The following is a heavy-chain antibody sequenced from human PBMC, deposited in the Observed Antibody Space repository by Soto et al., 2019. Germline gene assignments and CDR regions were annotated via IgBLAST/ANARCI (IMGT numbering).Heavy chain of an antibody. Sequence: GGSLSLSCAASGFTFSNYAMSWVRQAPGKELEWVSSISSSGGSTDYADSVKGRFTISRDNSQNTLNLQMNSLRAEDTAIYFCAKNQHAMAHDYWGPGTLVTVSS. D-gene: IGHD2-8*01. CDR3: AKNQHAMAHDY. V-gene: IGHV3-23*01. CDR2: ISSSGGST. CDR1: GFTFSNYA. J-gene: IGHJ4*02.